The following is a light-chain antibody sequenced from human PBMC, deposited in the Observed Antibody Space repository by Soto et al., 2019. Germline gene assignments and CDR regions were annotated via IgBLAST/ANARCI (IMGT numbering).Light chain of an antibody. Sequence: DIQMTQSPSTLSASVGDGVTITCRASQSISSWLAWYQQKPGKAPKLLIYNASSLESGVPSRFSGSGSGTEFPLTISRLQPDDFATYYCQQYSSYPITFGQGTRLEIK. V-gene: IGKV1-5*03. CDR1: QSISSW. J-gene: IGKJ5*01. CDR3: QQYSSYPIT. CDR2: NAS.